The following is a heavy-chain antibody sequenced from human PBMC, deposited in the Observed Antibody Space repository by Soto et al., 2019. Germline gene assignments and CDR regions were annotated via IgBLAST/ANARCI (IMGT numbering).Heavy chain of an antibody. J-gene: IGHJ4*02. D-gene: IGHD2-15*01. CDR3: ARGGIVAVPAALASYHDYTNYRFDS. CDR1: GGSFSDFA. CDR2: IIPMFAAS. Sequence: QVQLAQSGAEARKPGSSMKVSCGASGGSFSDFAFSWVRQAPGQGLEWMGGIIPMFAASKYAQRFQDRVTITADEYTNTVYLALSSLTSDDSATYYCARGGIVAVPAALASYHDYTNYRFDSWGQGTLGTVSS. V-gene: IGHV1-69*01.